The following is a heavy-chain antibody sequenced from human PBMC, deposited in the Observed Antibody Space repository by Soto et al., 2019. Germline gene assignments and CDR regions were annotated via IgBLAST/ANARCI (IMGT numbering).Heavy chain of an antibody. V-gene: IGHV4-31*03. Sequence: SETLSLTCTVSGGSISSDGYHWSWIRQHPGKCLEWIGYIYYSACTYYNPSLKSRVTISVDTSKNQCSLKLSSVTAADTDVYYCARGIYDFYGERIYYYYGMDVWGQGTTVTVS. CDR1: GGSISSDGYH. J-gene: IGHJ6*02. D-gene: IGHD3-3*01. CDR3: ARGIYDFYGERIYYYYGMDV. CDR2: IYYSACT.